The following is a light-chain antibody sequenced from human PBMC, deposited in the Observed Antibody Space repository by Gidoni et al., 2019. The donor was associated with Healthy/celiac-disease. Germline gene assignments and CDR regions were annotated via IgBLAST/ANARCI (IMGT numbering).Light chain of an antibody. CDR2: DAS. CDR1: QDISNY. V-gene: IGKV1-33*01. CDR3: QQYDNLLKLT. Sequence: DIQMTQSPSSLSASVGDRVTITCQASQDISNYLNWYQQKPGKAPKLLIYDASNLETGVPSRFSGSGSGTDFTFTISSLQPEDIATYYCQQYDNLLKLTFXGXTKVXIK. J-gene: IGKJ4*01.